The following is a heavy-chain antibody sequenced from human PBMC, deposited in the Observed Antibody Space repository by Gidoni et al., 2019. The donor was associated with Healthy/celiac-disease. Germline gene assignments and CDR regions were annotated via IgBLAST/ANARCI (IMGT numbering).Heavy chain of an antibody. V-gene: IGHV1-8*01. D-gene: IGHD2-21*02. CDR3: ARGIYRHIVVVTAIHYYYGMDV. J-gene: IGHJ6*02. CDR1: GYTFTSYD. CDR2: MNPNSGNT. Sequence: QVQLVQSGAEVKKPGASVKVSCKASGYTFTSYDIHWVRQATGQGLEWMGWMNPNSGNTGYAQKFQGRVTMTRNTSISTAYMELSSLRSEDTAVYYCARGIYRHIVVVTAIHYYYGMDVWGQGTTVTVSS.